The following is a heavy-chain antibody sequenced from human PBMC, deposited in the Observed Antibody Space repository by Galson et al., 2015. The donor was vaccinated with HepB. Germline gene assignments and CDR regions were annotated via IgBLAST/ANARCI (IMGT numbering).Heavy chain of an antibody. V-gene: IGHV3-23*01. Sequence: SLRLSCAASGFTFSSYSMNWVRQAPGKGLEWVASISGGGIKTYYADSVRGRFTISRDNSKNTLYLQMSSLRVEDTAVYYCAKDQAASSGWYAADYYYYGMDVWGQGTTVTVSS. J-gene: IGHJ6*02. D-gene: IGHD6-19*01. CDR3: AKDQAASSGWYAADYYYYGMDV. CDR2: ISGGGIKT. CDR1: GFTFSSYS.